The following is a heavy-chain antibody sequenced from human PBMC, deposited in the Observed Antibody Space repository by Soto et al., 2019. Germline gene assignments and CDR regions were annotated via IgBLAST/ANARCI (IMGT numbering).Heavy chain of an antibody. CDR3: ASGHDAYKVRY. CDR2: IYYTGNT. CDR1: GGSISSGGTGSY. Sequence: QVQLQESGPGLVKPSQTLSLTCTVSGGSISSGGTGSYWTWIRQLPGKGLEWIGYIYYTGNTNYNPSHKSRPTIAIDTSENQFSLKLTSVTAADTAVYFCASGHDAYKVRYWGQGTLVTVSS. J-gene: IGHJ4*02. V-gene: IGHV4-31*03. D-gene: IGHD1-1*01.